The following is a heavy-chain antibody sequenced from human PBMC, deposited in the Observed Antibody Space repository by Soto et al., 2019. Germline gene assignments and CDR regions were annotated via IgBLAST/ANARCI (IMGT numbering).Heavy chain of an antibody. Sequence: VQLQESGPGLVTPSQTLSLTCTVFGGSVSIGDYLWSWIRQRPGQALEWIGYIPDSGNSSYNPSLKSRVTISLDTSKNQFSLTVTSMTAVDPAVYFCARARGGESGDYASLFDRWGQGNLVTVSS. CDR3: ARARGGESGDYASLFDR. J-gene: IGHJ5*02. CDR2: IPDSGNS. V-gene: IGHV4-30-4*01. CDR1: GGSVSIGDYL. D-gene: IGHD4-17*01.